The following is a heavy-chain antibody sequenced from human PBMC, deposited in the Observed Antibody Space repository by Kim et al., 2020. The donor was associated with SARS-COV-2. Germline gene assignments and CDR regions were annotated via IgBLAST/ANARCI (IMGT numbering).Heavy chain of an antibody. V-gene: IGHV3-9*01. Sequence: GGSLRLSCAASGFTFDDYAMHWVRQAPGKGLEWVSGISWNSGSIGYADSVKGRFTISRDNAKNSLYLQMNSLRAEDTALYYCAKDISASPNYYYGMDVWGQGTTVTVSS. CDR1: GFTFDDYA. CDR2: ISWNSGSI. J-gene: IGHJ6*02. D-gene: IGHD6-25*01. CDR3: AKDISASPNYYYGMDV.